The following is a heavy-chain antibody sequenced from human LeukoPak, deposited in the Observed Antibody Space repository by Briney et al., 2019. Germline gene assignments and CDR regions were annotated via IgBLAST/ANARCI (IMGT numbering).Heavy chain of an antibody. J-gene: IGHJ6*02. CDR3: ARVPIFGVVIIGEGDGYGMDV. Sequence: GGPLRLSCAASGFTFSSYEMSWVRQAPGKGLEWVSYISSSGSTIYYADSVKGRFTISRDNAKNSLYLQMNSLRAEDTAVYYCARVPIFGVVIIGEGDGYGMDVWGQGTTVTVSS. V-gene: IGHV3-48*03. CDR2: ISSSGSTI. CDR1: GFTFSSYE. D-gene: IGHD3-3*01.